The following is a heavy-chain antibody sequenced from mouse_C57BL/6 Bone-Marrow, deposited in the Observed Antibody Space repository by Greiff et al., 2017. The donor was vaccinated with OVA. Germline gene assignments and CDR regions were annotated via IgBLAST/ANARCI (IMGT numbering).Heavy chain of an antibody. D-gene: IGHD2-1*01. CDR1: GFTFSSYA. Sequence: EVQGVESGEGLVKPGGSLKLSCAASGFTFSSYAMSWVRQTPEKRLEWVAYISSGGDYIYYADTVKGRFTISRDNARNTLYLQMSSLKSEDTAMYYCTRDYGIAWFAYWGQGTLVTVSA. CDR3: TRDYGIAWFAY. V-gene: IGHV5-9-1*02. J-gene: IGHJ3*01. CDR2: ISSGGDYI.